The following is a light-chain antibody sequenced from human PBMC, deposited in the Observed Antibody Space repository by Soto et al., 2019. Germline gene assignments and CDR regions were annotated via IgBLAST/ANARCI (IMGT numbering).Light chain of an antibody. Sequence: DIVLTQSPLSLPVTPGEPASISCSSSQSLLQINGYNHLDWYLQRPGQSPQLLIYLGSSRSSGVPDRFSGSGSGAEFTLTISSMQSDDFAIYYCQHYNKWAPMYTFGQGTKVDMK. CDR2: LGS. CDR1: QSLLQINGYNH. V-gene: IGKV2-28*01. J-gene: IGKJ2*01. CDR3: QHYNKWAPMYT.